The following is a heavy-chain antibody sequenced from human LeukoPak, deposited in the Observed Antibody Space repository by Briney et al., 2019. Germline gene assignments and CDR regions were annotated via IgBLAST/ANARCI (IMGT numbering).Heavy chain of an antibody. J-gene: IGHJ4*02. V-gene: IGHV3-7*01. Sequence: PGGSLRLSCAASGFTFIDYWMSWVRQAPGKGLEWVANIKRDGSEKYYVDSVKGRFTISRDNAKNSLYLQMNSLRTEDTAVYYCARGRGSWYGVYFDYWGQGTLVTVSS. CDR3: ARGRGSWYGVYFDY. D-gene: IGHD6-13*01. CDR2: IKRDGSEK. CDR1: GFTFIDYW.